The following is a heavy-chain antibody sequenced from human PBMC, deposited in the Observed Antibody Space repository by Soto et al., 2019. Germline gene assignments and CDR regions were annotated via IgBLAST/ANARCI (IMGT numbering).Heavy chain of an antibody. CDR1: GGSFSGYY. J-gene: IGHJ6*02. CDR3: ARDGIRGYYDSSATTDV. D-gene: IGHD3-22*01. CDR2: INHSGST. V-gene: IGHV4-34*01. Sequence: SETLSLTCAVYGGSFSGYYWSWIRQPPGKGLEWIGEINHSGSTNYNPSLKSRVTISVDTSKNQFSLKLSSVTAADTAVYYCARDGIRGYYDSSATTDVWGQGTTVTGSS.